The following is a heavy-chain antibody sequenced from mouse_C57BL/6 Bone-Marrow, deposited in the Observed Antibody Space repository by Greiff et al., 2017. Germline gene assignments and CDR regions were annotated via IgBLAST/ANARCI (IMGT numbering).Heavy chain of an antibody. J-gene: IGHJ3*01. D-gene: IGHD1-1*01. CDR1: GYTFTSYW. CDR3: ARRRGYYGSSYGFAY. CDR2: IYPGSGST. Sequence: QVQLKQPGAELVKPGASVKMSCKASGYTFTSYWITWVKQRPGQGLEWIGDIYPGSGSTNYNEKFKSKATLTVDTSSSTAYMQLSSLTSEDSAVYYCARRRGYYGSSYGFAYWGQGTMVTVSA. V-gene: IGHV1-55*01.